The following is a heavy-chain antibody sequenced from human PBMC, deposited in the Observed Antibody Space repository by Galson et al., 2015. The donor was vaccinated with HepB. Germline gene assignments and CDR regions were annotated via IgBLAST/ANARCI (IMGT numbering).Heavy chain of an antibody. J-gene: IGHJ4*02. Sequence: SETLSLTCAVYGGSFSGYYWSWIRQPPGKGLEWIGYIYYSGSTNYNPSLKSRVTISVDTSKNQFSLKLSSVTAADTAVYYCARAAAGDPYYFDYWGQGTLVTVSS. D-gene: IGHD6-13*01. CDR2: IYYSGST. CDR3: ARAAAGDPYYFDY. V-gene: IGHV4-59*08. CDR1: GGSFSGYY.